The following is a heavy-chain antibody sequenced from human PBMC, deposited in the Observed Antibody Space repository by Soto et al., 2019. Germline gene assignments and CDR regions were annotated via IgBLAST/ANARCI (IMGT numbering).Heavy chain of an antibody. Sequence: GGSLRLSCAASGFTFSSYAMSWVRQAPGKGLEWVSAISGSGGSTYYADSVKGRFTISRDNSKNTLYLRMNSLRAEDTAVYYCAKGLVVVVAATTPFDYWGQGTLVTVSS. J-gene: IGHJ4*02. V-gene: IGHV3-23*01. CDR2: ISGSGGST. CDR3: AKGLVVVVAATTPFDY. CDR1: GFTFSSYA. D-gene: IGHD2-15*01.